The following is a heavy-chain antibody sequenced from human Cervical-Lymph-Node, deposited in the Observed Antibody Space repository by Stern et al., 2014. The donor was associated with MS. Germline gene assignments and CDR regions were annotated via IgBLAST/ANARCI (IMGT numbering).Heavy chain of an antibody. J-gene: IGHJ3*02. CDR1: GGSISSSNW. D-gene: IGHD1-14*01. CDR2: IYHSGGT. CDR3: ARELPDLNAFDI. Sequence: QVQLQESGPGLVKPSGTLSLTCAVSGGSISSSNWWSWVRQSPGKGLEWIGVIYHSGGTKYSPSFQSRVTITVDKSKNPSSLTLSYVAAADTAVYYCARELPDLNAFDIWGQGTMVTVSS. V-gene: IGHV4-4*02.